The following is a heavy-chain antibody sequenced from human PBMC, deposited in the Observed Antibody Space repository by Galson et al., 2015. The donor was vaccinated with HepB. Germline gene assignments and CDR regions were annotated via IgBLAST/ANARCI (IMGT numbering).Heavy chain of an antibody. Sequence: SLRLSCAASGFTFDDYAMHWVRQAPGKGLEWVSGVSWNSGSIGYAVSVKGRFTISRDNAKNSLYLQMNSLRAEDTALYHCAKGAKRYYDSSPYYYGAFEIWGQGTMVSVSS. CDR1: GFTFDDYA. J-gene: IGHJ3*02. V-gene: IGHV3-9*01. CDR2: VSWNSGSI. D-gene: IGHD3-22*01. CDR3: AKGAKRYYDSSPYYYGAFEI.